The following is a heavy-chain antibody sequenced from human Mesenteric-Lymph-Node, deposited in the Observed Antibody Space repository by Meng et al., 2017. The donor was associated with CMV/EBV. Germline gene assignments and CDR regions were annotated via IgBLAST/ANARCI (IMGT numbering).Heavy chain of an antibody. V-gene: IGHV4-34*01. D-gene: IGHD2-2*01. CDR1: GGSFSGYY. Sequence: SETLSLTCAVYGGSFSGYYWSWIRQPPGKGLEWIGEINHSGSTNYNPSLKSRVTISVDTSKNQFSLKLSSVTAADTAVYYCARTQGYCSSTSCSINWFDPWGQGTLVTVSS. J-gene: IGHJ5*02. CDR2: INHSGST. CDR3: ARTQGYCSSTSCSINWFDP.